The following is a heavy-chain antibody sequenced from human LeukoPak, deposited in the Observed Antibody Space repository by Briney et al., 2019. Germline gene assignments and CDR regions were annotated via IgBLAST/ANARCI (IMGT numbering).Heavy chain of an antibody. CDR1: GFTFSSYA. D-gene: IGHD3-22*01. CDR3: ARDATRTMIAEWMAFDI. V-gene: IGHV3-30*04. J-gene: IGHJ3*02. CDR2: ISYDGSNK. Sequence: GGSLRLSCAASGFTFSSYAMHWVRQAPGKGLEWVAVISYDGSNKYYADSVKGRFTISRDNSKNTLYLQMNSLRAEDTAVYYCARDATRTMIAEWMAFDIWGQGTMVTVSS.